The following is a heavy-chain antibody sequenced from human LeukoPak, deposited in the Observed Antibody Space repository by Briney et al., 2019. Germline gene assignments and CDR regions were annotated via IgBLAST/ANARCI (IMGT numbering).Heavy chain of an antibody. CDR1: GGSFSGYY. CDR2: INHSGST. V-gene: IGHV4-34*01. CDR3: ARNYRYCSGGSCYMDYYYYYMDV. Sequence: PSETLSLTCAVYGGSFSGYYWSWIRPPPGKGLEWIGEINHSGSTNYNPSLKSRVTISVDTSKNQFSLKLSSATAADTAVYYCARNYRYCSGGSCYMDYYYYYMDVWGKGTTVTVSS. D-gene: IGHD2-15*01. J-gene: IGHJ6*03.